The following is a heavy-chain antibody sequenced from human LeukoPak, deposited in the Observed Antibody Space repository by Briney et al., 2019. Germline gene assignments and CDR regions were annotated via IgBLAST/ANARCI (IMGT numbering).Heavy chain of an antibody. Sequence: GGSLRLSCAASGFTFSSYAMHWVRQAPGKGLEWVAVISYDGSNKYYADSVKGRFTISRDNSKNTLYLQMNSLRAEDTAVYYCARDRIAVAGGGYIDYWGQGTLVTVSS. J-gene: IGHJ4*02. CDR2: ISYDGSNK. CDR1: GFTFSSYA. V-gene: IGHV3-30-3*01. D-gene: IGHD6-19*01. CDR3: ARDRIAVAGGGYIDY.